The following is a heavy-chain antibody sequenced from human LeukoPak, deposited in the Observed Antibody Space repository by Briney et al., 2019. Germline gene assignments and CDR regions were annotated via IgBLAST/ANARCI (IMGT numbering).Heavy chain of an antibody. Sequence: PGGSLRLSCAASGFTFSSYSMNWVRQAPGKGLEWVSSISSSSSYIYYADSVKGRFTISRDNAKNSLYLQVNSLRAEDTAVYYCAREVKPYGDYDGGLDYWGQGTLVTVSS. V-gene: IGHV3-21*01. D-gene: IGHD4-17*01. CDR1: GFTFSSYS. CDR2: ISSSSSYI. J-gene: IGHJ4*02. CDR3: AREVKPYGDYDGGLDY.